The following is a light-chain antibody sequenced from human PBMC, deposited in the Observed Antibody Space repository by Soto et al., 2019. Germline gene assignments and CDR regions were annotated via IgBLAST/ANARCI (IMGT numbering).Light chain of an antibody. CDR1: SSDIGAYDY. J-gene: IGLJ3*02. CDR3: CSYAGTNSLKV. Sequence: QSALTQPASLSGSPGQSITISCTGTSSDIGAYDYVSWFQQHPGKAPKLMISEVNNRPSGVSNRFSGSKSGNTASLTVSGLQAEDEADYYCCSYAGTNSLKVFGGGTQLTVL. CDR2: EVN. V-gene: IGLV2-14*01.